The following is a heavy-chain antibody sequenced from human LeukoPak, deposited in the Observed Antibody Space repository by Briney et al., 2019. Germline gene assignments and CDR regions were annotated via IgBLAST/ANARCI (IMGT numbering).Heavy chain of an antibody. V-gene: IGHV5-51*01. CDR3: ASAYSSNWLYFDY. CDR1: GYNFPIYW. Sequence: GESLKISCQGSGYNFPIYWIGWVRQMPGQGLEWMGIIYPDDSNTIYGPSFQGQVTISADKSISTAYLQWSSLKASDTAIYYCASAYSSNWLYFDYWGQGTLVTVSS. CDR2: IYPDDSNT. D-gene: IGHD6-13*01. J-gene: IGHJ4*02.